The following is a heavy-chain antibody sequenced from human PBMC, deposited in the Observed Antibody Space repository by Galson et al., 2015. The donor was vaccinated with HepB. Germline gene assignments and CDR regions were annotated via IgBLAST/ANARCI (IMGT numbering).Heavy chain of an antibody. V-gene: IGHV5-51*01. Sequence: QSGAEVKKPGESLKISCKGSGYSFTSYWIGWVRQMPGKGLEWMGIIYPGDSDTRYSPSFQGQVTISADKSISTAYLQWSSLKASDTAMYYCARQYCGGDCYLADDAFDIWGQGTMVTVSS. CDR1: GYSFTSYW. CDR3: ARQYCGGDCYLADDAFDI. J-gene: IGHJ3*02. D-gene: IGHD2-21*01. CDR2: IYPGDSDT.